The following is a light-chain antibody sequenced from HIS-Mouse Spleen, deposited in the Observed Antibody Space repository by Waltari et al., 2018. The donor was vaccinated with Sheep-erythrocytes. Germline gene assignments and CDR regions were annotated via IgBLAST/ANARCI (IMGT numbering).Light chain of an antibody. CDR2: EVS. V-gene: IGLV2-8*01. Sequence: QSALPQPPSAPGSPRQSVTISCTATTTAGGGQNFVPWYQQHPGKAPKLMIYEVSKRPSGVPDRFSGSKSGNTASLTVSGLQAEDEADYYCSSYAGSNNWVFGGGTKLTVL. CDR3: SSYAGSNNWV. CDR1: TTAGGGQNF. J-gene: IGLJ3*02.